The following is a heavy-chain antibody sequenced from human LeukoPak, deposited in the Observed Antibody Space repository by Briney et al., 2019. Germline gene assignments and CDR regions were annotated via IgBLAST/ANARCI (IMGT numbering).Heavy chain of an antibody. Sequence: PGGSLRLSCAASGFTFSSYGMHWVRQAPDKGLEWVAFMPYDGNNKYYADSVKGRFTISRDNSKNTLYLQMNSLRAEDTAVYYCAGATVTTPWFDPWGQGTLVTVSS. CDR2: MPYDGNNK. D-gene: IGHD4-17*01. J-gene: IGHJ5*02. V-gene: IGHV3-30*02. CDR3: AGATVTTPWFDP. CDR1: GFTFSSYG.